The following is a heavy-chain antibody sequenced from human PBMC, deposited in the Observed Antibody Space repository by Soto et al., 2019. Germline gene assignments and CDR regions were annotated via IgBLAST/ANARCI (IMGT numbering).Heavy chain of an antibody. J-gene: IGHJ4*02. Sequence: EVQLVESGGGLVQAGGSLRLSCAASGFTLSSYSMNWVRQAPGKGLEWVSYISSSSSTIYYADSVKGRFTISRDNAKNSLYLQMNSLRDEDTAVYYCAGGEGQLWFKGYFDYWGQGTLVTVPS. V-gene: IGHV3-48*02. D-gene: IGHD5-18*01. CDR1: GFTLSSYS. CDR3: AGGEGQLWFKGYFDY. CDR2: ISSSSSTI.